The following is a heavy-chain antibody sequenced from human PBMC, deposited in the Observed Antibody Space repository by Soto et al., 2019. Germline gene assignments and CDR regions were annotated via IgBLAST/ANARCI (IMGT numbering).Heavy chain of an antibody. J-gene: IGHJ5*02. CDR3: VRDGTKTLRDWFDP. D-gene: IGHD1-1*01. V-gene: IGHV4-4*07. CDR2: NYATGTT. Sequence: SETLSLTCTVSGASISGFYWSWIRKSAGKGLEWIGRNYATGTTDYNPSLKSRVMMSVDTSKKQFSLKLRSVTAADTAVYYCVRDGTKTLRDWFDPWGQGISVTVSS. CDR1: GASISGFY.